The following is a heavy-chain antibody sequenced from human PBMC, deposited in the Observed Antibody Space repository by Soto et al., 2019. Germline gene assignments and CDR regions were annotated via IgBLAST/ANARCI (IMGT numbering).Heavy chain of an antibody. D-gene: IGHD3-22*01. V-gene: IGHV1-3*01. CDR2: INAGNSDT. CDR3: ARDFSXVVVALGY. CDR1: GYTFTSYA. J-gene: IGHJ4*02. Sequence: ASVKVSCKASGYTFTSYAMHWVRQAPGQRLERMGWINAGNSDTTYSQKFQGRVTITSDTSASTAYKELTSLKSEDTAVYYCARDFSXVVVALGYWGQGTLVTVSS.